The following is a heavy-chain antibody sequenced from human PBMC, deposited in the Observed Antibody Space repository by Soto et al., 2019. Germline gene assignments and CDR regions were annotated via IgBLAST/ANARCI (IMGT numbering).Heavy chain of an antibody. CDR3: AGGRIAAQFDP. V-gene: IGHV3-48*03. J-gene: IGHJ5*02. CDR1: GFTFSSYE. D-gene: IGHD6-6*01. CDR2: ISSSGSTI. Sequence: GGSLRLSCAASGFTFSSYEMNWVRQAPGKGLEWVSYISSSGSTIYYADSVKGRFTISRDNAKNSLYLQLNKLRSEDTAGYYCAGGRIAAQFDPWGHGTLVTVSS.